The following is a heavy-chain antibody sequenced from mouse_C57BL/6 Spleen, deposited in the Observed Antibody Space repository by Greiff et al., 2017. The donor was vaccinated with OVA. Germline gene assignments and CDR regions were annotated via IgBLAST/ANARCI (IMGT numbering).Heavy chain of an antibody. D-gene: IGHD2-4*01. CDR1: GFTFSSYA. CDR3: ARERGDYDYDFDY. V-gene: IGHV5-4*01. Sequence: EVKLMESGGGLVKPGGSLKLSCAASGFTFSSYAMSWVRQTPEKRLEWVATISDGGSYTYYPDNVKGRFTISRDNAKNNLYLQMSHLKSEDTAMYYCARERGDYDYDFDYWGQGTTLTVSS. CDR2: ISDGGSYT. J-gene: IGHJ2*01.